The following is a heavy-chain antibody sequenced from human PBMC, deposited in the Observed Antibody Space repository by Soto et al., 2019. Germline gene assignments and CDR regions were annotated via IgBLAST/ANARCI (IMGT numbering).Heavy chain of an antibody. D-gene: IGHD1-1*01. V-gene: IGHV3-74*01. CDR2: ISGDGSRT. CDR3: ARMLPGIDGAVDV. CDR1: AFTFRSYW. J-gene: IGHJ3*01. Sequence: GGSLRLSCAASAFTFRSYWMHWVRQSPGKGLLWVSRISGDGSRTSYADSVKRRFTISRDNAKNTMNLHMNSLRAVDTVVYHCARMLPGIDGAVDVGGQGTIVTVS.